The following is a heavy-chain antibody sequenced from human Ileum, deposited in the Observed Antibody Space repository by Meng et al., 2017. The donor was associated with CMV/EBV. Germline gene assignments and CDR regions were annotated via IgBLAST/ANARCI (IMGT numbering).Heavy chain of an antibody. V-gene: IGHV3-21*01. CDR1: GFTFSRYA. J-gene: IGHJ4*02. Sequence: GESLKISCAASGFTFSRYAMSWVRQAPGKGLEWVSSISSSSSYIYYADSVKGRFTISRDNAKNSLYLQMNSLRAEDTAVYYCARGQLYYDFWSGSLLDYWGQGTLVTVSS. CDR3: ARGQLYYDFWSGSLLDY. D-gene: IGHD3-3*01. CDR2: ISSSSSYI.